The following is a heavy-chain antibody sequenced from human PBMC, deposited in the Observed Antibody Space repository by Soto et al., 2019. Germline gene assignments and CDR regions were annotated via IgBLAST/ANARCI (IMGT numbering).Heavy chain of an antibody. Sequence: ESGGGVVQPGRSLRLSCAASGFTFSSYGMPWVRQAPGKGLEWVAVIWYDGSNKYYADSVKGRFTISRDNSKNTLYLQMNSLRAEDTAVYYCARDYSAMVRGVIGYWGQGTLVTVSS. CDR2: IWYDGSNK. CDR1: GFTFSSYG. CDR3: ARDYSAMVRGVIGY. D-gene: IGHD3-10*01. V-gene: IGHV3-33*01. J-gene: IGHJ4*02.